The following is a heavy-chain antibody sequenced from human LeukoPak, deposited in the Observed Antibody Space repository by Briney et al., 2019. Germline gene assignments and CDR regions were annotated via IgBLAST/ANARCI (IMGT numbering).Heavy chain of an antibody. V-gene: IGHV3-33*06. CDR2: IWYDGSNK. J-gene: IGHJ6*03. CDR1: GFTFSSYG. D-gene: IGHD2-2*02. CDR3: AKEEMSSTSCYTCYYYCYMDV. Sequence: GGSLRLSCAASGFTFSSYGMHWVRQAPGKGLEWVAVIWYDGSNKYYADSVKGRFTISRDNSKNTLYLQMNSLRAEDTAVYYCAKEEMSSTSCYTCYYYCYMDVWGKGTTVTVSS.